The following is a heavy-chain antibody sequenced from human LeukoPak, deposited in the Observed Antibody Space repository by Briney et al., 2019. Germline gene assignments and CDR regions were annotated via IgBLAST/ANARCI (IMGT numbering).Heavy chain of an antibody. J-gene: IGHJ4*02. V-gene: IGHV1-69*13. D-gene: IGHD4-23*01. CDR1: GGTFSSYA. Sequence: ASVKVSCKASGGTFSSYAISWVRQAPGQGLEWMGGIIPIFGTANYAQKFQGRVTITADESTSTAYMELSSLRSEDTAVYYCARGIYGGNSPLVDYWGQGTLVTVSS. CDR2: IIPIFGTA. CDR3: ARGIYGGNSPLVDY.